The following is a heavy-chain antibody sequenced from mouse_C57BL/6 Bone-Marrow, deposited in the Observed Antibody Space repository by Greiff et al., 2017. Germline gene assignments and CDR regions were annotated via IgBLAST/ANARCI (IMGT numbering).Heavy chain of an antibody. V-gene: IGHV1-80*01. Sequence: QVQLQQSGAELVKPGASVKISCKASGYAFSSYWMNWVKQRPGKGLEWIGQIYPGDGDTNYNGKFKGKATLTADKSSSTAYMQLSSLTSEDSAVYFCARARLLRYAMDYWGQGTSVTVSS. CDR1: GYAFSSYW. CDR2: IYPGDGDT. D-gene: IGHD1-1*01. CDR3: ARARLLRYAMDY. J-gene: IGHJ4*01.